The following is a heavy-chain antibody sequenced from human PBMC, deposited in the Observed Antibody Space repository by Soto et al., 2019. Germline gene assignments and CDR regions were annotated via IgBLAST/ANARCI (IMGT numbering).Heavy chain of an antibody. V-gene: IGHV4-59*01. Sequence: SETLSLTCTVSGGSISSYYWSWIRQPPGKGLEWIGYIYYSGITNYNPSLKSRVTISVDTSKNQFSLKLSSVTAADTAVYYCARQRDANMFNTFQYHKHGMDVWGQGTTVTVSS. CDR3: ARQRDANMFNTFQYHKHGMDV. J-gene: IGHJ6*02. CDR2: IYYSGIT. D-gene: IGHD3-10*02. CDR1: GGSISSYY.